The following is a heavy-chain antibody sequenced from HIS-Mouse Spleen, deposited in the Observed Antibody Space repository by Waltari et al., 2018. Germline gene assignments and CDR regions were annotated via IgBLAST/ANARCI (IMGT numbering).Heavy chain of an antibody. D-gene: IGHD1-1*01. J-gene: IGHJ3*02. CDR2: MSSDGGSA. Sequence: EVQLVESGGGLVQPGGSLRLSCAASGFTFSSYWMHWVRQVPGKGLVWGYRMSSDGGSASDAESGKGRFTISRDNAKNTLYLQMNSLRAEDTAVYYCARDLELDAFDIWGQGTMVTVSS. CDR1: GFTFSSYW. CDR3: ARDLELDAFDI. V-gene: IGHV3-74*01.